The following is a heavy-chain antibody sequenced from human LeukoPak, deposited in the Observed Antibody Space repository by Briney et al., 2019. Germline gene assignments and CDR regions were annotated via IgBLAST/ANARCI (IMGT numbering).Heavy chain of an antibody. CDR1: GYSISSGYY. Sequence: SETLSLTCAVSGYSISSGYYWSWIRQPAGKGLEWIGRIYTSGSTNYNPSLKSRVTMSVDTSKNQFSLKLSSVTAADTAVYYCARAHPGYCSGGSCTANWFDPWGQGTLVTVSS. V-gene: IGHV4-4*07. CDR2: IYTSGST. D-gene: IGHD2-15*01. J-gene: IGHJ5*02. CDR3: ARAHPGYCSGGSCTANWFDP.